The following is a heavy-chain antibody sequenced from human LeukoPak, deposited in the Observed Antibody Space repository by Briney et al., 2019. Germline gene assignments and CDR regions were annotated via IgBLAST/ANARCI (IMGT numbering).Heavy chain of an antibody. CDR1: GYTFTGYY. D-gene: IGHD6-13*01. CDR2: NNPNSGGT. Sequence: GASVKVSCKASGYTFTGYYMHWVRQAPGQGLEWMGWNNPNSGGTNYAQKFQGRVTMTRDTSISTAYMELSRLRSDDTAVYYCARSSLAAAQFDYWGQGTLVTVSS. V-gene: IGHV1-2*02. CDR3: ARSSLAAAQFDY. J-gene: IGHJ4*02.